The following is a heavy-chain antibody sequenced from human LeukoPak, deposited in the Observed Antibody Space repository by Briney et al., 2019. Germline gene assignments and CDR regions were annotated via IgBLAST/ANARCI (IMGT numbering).Heavy chain of an antibody. CDR1: GGSISSSNYY. CDR3: ARCSGAVDY. D-gene: IGHD1-1*01. J-gene: IGHJ4*02. V-gene: IGHV4-61*05. Sequence: PSETLSLTCNVSGGSISSSNYYWSWIRQPPGKGLEWIGYIYYSGSTNYNPSLKSRVTISVDTSKNQFSLKLSSVTAADTAVYYCARCSGAVDYWGQGTLVTVSS. CDR2: IYYSGST.